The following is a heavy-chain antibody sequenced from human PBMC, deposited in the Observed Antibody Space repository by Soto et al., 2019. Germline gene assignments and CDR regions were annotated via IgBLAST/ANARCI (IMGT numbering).Heavy chain of an antibody. Sequence: QVQLQESGPGLVRPSETLSLTCTVSGGSISSHYWSWVRQPPGKGLEWIGYLYYTGSTNYNASLKSQVTMSLDTSKNQFSLMLTSVTAADTAVYYCARVGATVTSQALGFDHWDQGILVTVSS. J-gene: IGHJ4*02. CDR3: ARVGATVTSQALGFDH. V-gene: IGHV4-59*11. D-gene: IGHD4-17*01. CDR2: LYYTGST. CDR1: GGSISSHY.